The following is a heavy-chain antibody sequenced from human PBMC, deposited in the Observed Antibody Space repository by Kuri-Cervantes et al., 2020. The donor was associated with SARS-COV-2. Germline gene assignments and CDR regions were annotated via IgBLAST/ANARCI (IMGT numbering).Heavy chain of an antibody. V-gene: IGHV4-38-2*02. CDR2: INHGGST. CDR1: GHSISNVYY. CDR3: ARDSRSYYQVLLDHFYYSYMDV. Sequence: SETLSLTCTVSGHSISNVYYWAWIRQPPGKGLEWIAYINHGGSTFYNPSLKSRVTMSVDTSRNQFSLRLSSVTAADTAVYYCARDSRSYYQVLLDHFYYSYMDVWGKGTTVTVSS. D-gene: IGHD1-26*01. J-gene: IGHJ6*03.